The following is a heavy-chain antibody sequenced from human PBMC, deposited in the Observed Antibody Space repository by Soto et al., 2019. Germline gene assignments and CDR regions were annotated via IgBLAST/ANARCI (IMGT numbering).Heavy chain of an antibody. Sequence: SETLSLTCTGSGGSISSYYCIWIRKPQGKGLEWIGNVYYTGTTNYNPSLQSRVTISVDTSKNQFSMKLNSVTAADTAVYYCTDMLGQWLPRDWGQGTVVTV. D-gene: IGHD6-19*01. V-gene: IGHV4-59*12. CDR2: VYYTGTT. J-gene: IGHJ4*02. CDR3: TDMLGQWLPRD. CDR1: GGSISSYY.